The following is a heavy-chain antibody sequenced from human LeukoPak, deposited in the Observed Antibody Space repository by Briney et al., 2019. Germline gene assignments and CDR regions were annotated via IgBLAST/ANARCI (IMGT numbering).Heavy chain of an antibody. Sequence: NPSETLSLTRTVSGGSISSYYWSWIRQPPGKGLEWIGYIYYSGSTNYNPSLKSRVTISVDTSKNQFSLKLSSVTAADTAVYYCARHTDGQFDYWGQGTLVTVSS. CDR1: GGSISSYY. J-gene: IGHJ4*02. D-gene: IGHD4-17*01. CDR3: ARHTDGQFDY. V-gene: IGHV4-59*08. CDR2: IYYSGST.